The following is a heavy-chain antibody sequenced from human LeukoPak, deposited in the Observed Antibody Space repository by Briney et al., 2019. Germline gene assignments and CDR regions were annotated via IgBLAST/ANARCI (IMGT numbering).Heavy chain of an antibody. CDR1: GYTFTSYD. CDR2: MNPNSGNT. Sequence: ASVKVSCKASGYTFTSYDINWVRHATGQGLEWMGWMNPNSGNTGYAQKFQGRVTITRNTSISTAYMELSSLRSEDTAVYYCARDRITMIVLDYWGQGTLVTVSS. V-gene: IGHV1-8*03. D-gene: IGHD3-22*01. CDR3: ARDRITMIVLDY. J-gene: IGHJ4*02.